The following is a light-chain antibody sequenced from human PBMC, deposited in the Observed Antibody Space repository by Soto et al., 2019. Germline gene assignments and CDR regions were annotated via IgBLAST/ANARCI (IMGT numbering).Light chain of an antibody. CDR3: AAWDNSLKAWV. Sequence: QAVVTQPPSASEAPGQRVIISCSGSSSNIEINPVNWYQQLPGTAPKLLIYYNYRRPSGVPDRFSGSKSGTSASLAISGLQSEDEADYYCAAWDNSLKAWVFGGGTKLTVL. V-gene: IGLV1-44*01. J-gene: IGLJ3*02. CDR1: SSNIEINP. CDR2: YNY.